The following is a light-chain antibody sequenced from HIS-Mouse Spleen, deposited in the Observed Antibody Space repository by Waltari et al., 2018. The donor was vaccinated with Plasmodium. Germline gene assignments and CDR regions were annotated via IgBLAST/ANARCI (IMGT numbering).Light chain of an antibody. Sequence: AIQTTQSPSSLSASVGDRVTITCRASQGIRNDLGWYQQKPGKAPKLLISAASSLKSGVPSRFSGSGSGTDFTLTISSLQPEDFATYYCLQDYNYPYTFGQGTKLEIK. J-gene: IGKJ2*01. CDR2: AAS. CDR3: LQDYNYPYT. V-gene: IGKV1-6*01. CDR1: QGIRND.